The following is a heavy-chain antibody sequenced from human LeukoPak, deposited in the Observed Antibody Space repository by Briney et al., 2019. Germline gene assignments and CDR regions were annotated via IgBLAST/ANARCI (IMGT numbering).Heavy chain of an antibody. Sequence: SETLSLTCTVSGGSVSSGSYYWSWIRQPPGKGLDWIAYMYYSGSTNYNPSLKSRVTISVDTSKNQFSLKLSSVTAADTAVYYCARGGSIVGATPHDTFDIWGQGTMVTVSS. CDR1: GGSVSSGSYY. V-gene: IGHV4-61*01. D-gene: IGHD1-26*01. CDR3: ARGGSIVGATPHDTFDI. CDR2: MYYSGST. J-gene: IGHJ3*02.